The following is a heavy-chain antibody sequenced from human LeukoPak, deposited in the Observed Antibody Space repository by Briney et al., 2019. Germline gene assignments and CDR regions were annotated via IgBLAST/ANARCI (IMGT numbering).Heavy chain of an antibody. Sequence: QAGGSLRLSCAASGFTFSSYSMNWVRQAPGKGLEWVSVIYSGGSTYYADSVKGRFTISRDNSKNTLYLQMNSLRAEDTAVYYCARAKMTTVTTPFDYWGQGTLVTVSS. CDR2: IYSGGST. J-gene: IGHJ4*02. V-gene: IGHV3-66*01. D-gene: IGHD4-11*01. CDR1: GFTFSSYS. CDR3: ARAKMTTVTTPFDY.